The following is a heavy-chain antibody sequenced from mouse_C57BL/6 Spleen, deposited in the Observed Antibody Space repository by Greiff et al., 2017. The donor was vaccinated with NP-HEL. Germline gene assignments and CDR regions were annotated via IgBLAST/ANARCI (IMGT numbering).Heavy chain of an antibody. CDR2: IDPSDSYT. CDR1: GYTFTSYW. J-gene: IGHJ2*01. Sequence: QVQLQQPGAELVRPGTSVKLSCKASGYTFTSYWMHWVKQRPGQGLEWIGVIDPSDSYTNYNQKFKGKATLTVDTSSSTAYMQLSSLTSEDSAVYYCARAEGDFDYWGQGTTLTVSS. V-gene: IGHV1-59*01. CDR3: ARAEGDFDY.